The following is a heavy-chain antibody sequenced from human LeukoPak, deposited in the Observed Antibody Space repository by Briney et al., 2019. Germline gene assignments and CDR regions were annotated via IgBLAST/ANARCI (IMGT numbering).Heavy chain of an antibody. J-gene: IGHJ4*02. CDR1: GFSFISFA. D-gene: IGHD3-10*01. CDR2: ISGSGGRT. Sequence: PGGSLRLSCAASGFSFISFAMSWVRQAPGKGLEWVSGISGSGGRTDYADSVKGRFTISRDNSNNTLYLQMNSLRVEDTAVYYCATSRTDHWGSGSYVGGFDHWGQGALVTVSS. CDR3: ATSRTDHWGSGSYVGGFDH. V-gene: IGHV3-23*01.